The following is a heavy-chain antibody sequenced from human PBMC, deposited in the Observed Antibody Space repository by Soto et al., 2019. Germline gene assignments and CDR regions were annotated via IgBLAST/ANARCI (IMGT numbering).Heavy chain of an antibody. CDR2: IIPIFGTA. CDR1: GGTFSSYA. D-gene: IGHD6-13*01. Sequence: SVKVSCKASGGTFSSYAISWVRQAPGQGLEWMGGIIPIFGTANYAQKFQGRVTITADESTSTAYMELSSLRSEDTAVYYCARDIAAAGTWYYYYGMDVWGQGTTVTVSS. CDR3: ARDIAAAGTWYYYYGMDV. J-gene: IGHJ6*02. V-gene: IGHV1-69*13.